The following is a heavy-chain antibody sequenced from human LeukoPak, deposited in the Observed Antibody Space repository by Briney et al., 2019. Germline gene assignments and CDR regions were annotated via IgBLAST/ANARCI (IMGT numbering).Heavy chain of an antibody. Sequence: PGGSLRLSCAASGFTVSSNEMSWVRQAPGKGLEWVSSISGGSTYYADSRKGRFTISRDNSMRTLYLQMNSLRAEDTAVYYCAKAEYGDYGVFDLWGQGTLVTVSS. V-gene: IGHV3-38-3*01. CDR3: AKAEYGDYGVFDL. CDR1: GFTVSSNE. D-gene: IGHD4/OR15-4a*01. CDR2: ISGGST. J-gene: IGHJ4*02.